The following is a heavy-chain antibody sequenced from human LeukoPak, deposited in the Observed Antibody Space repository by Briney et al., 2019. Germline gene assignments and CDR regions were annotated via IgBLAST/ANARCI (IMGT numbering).Heavy chain of an antibody. CDR1: GYTFTDYW. CDR2: IYPGDSDT. D-gene: IGHD6-25*01. CDR3: ARHYGSAWFAH. J-gene: IGHJ5*02. V-gene: IGHV5-51*01. Sequence: GESLKISCKGSGYTFTDYWIAWVRQMPGQGLEWMGIIYPGDSDTRYSPSFQGQVTISADKSTTTAFLQWSSLKASDTAMYFCARHYGSAWFAHWGQGTQVTVSS.